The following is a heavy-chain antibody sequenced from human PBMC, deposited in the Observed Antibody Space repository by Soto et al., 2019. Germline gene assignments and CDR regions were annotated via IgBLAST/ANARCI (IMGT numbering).Heavy chain of an antibody. CDR2: ISGSDGKK. Sequence: GGSLRLSCAASGFSFGSYALSWVRQAPGKGLEWVSTISGSDGKKFYADAGKGRGYISRDTSQSTLYLQMNSLRDEDTAMYYCARWSYLDYWGQGTRVTVSS. D-gene: IGHD3-3*01. CDR3: ARWSYLDY. CDR1: GFSFGSYA. V-gene: IGHV3-23*01. J-gene: IGHJ4*02.